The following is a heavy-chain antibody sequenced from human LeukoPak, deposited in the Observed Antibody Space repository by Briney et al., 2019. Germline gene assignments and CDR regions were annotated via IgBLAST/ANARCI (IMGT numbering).Heavy chain of an antibody. D-gene: IGHD5-24*01. V-gene: IGHV3-21*01. CDR2: ISSSSSYI. CDR3: ARVPETEMATITY. J-gene: IGHJ4*02. CDR1: GFTFSSYS. Sequence: GGSLRLSCAASGFTFSSYSMNWVRQAPGKGLEWVSSISSSSSYIYYADSVKGRFTISRDNAKNSLYLQMNSLRAEDTAVYYCARVPETEMATITYWGQGTLVTVSS.